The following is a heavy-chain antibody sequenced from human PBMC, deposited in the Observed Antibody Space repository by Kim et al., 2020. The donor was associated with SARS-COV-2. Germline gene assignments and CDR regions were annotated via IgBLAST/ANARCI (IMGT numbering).Heavy chain of an antibody. D-gene: IGHD3-3*01. Sequence: ASVKVSCKVSGYTLTELSMHWVRQAPGKGLEWMGGFDPEDGETIYAQKFQGRVTMTEDTSTDTAYMELSSLRSDDTAVYYCATTTIFGVANWFDPGGQGTMVAVSS. CDR3: ATTTIFGVANWFDP. V-gene: IGHV1-24*01. J-gene: IGHJ5*02. CDR2: FDPEDGET. CDR1: GYTLTELS.